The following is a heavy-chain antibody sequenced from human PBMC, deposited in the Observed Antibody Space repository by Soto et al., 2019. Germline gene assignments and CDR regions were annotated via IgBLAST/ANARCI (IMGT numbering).Heavy chain of an antibody. CDR2: IYYSGST. J-gene: IGHJ5*02. V-gene: IGHV4-39*02. D-gene: IGHD2-15*01. Sequence: QLQLQESGPGLVKSSETLSLTCTLSGDSIRNINYYWGWIRQPPGKGLEWTGSIYYSGSTYYNPSLKSRVAMSVDTSKNDFSLNLSSVTAADTAVYYCARCRGYCSGMSCFCSFDPWGQGTLVSVSS. CDR1: GDSIRNINYY. CDR3: ARCRGYCSGMSCFCSFDP.